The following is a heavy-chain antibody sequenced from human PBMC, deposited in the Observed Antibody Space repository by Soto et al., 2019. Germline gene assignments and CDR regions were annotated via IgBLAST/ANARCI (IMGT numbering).Heavy chain of an antibody. V-gene: IGHV4-59*01. Sequence: WETLSLTCTVSGGSISSYYWSWIRQPPGKGLEWIGYIYYSGSTNYNPSLKSRVTISVDTSKNQFSLKLSSVTAADTAVYYCARGGGIAARPPRENWFDPWGQGTLVTVSS. D-gene: IGHD6-6*01. CDR1: GGSISSYY. CDR3: ARGGGIAARPPRENWFDP. CDR2: IYYSGST. J-gene: IGHJ5*02.